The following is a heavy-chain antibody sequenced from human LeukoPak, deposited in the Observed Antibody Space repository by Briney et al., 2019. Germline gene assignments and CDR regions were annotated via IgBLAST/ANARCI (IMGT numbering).Heavy chain of an antibody. CDR3: ARGASGTLYDAFDI. J-gene: IGHJ3*02. D-gene: IGHD1-26*01. V-gene: IGHV4-59*01. CDR1: GGSISSYY. CDR2: IYYSGST. Sequence: SETLSLTCTVSGGSISSYYWSWIRQPPGKGLEWIGYIYYSGSTNYNPSLKSRVTISVDTSKNQFSLKLSSVTAADTAVYYCARGASGTLYDAFDIWGRGTMVTVSS.